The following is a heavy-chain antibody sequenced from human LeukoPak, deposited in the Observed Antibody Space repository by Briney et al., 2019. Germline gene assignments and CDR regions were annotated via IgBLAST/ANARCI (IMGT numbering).Heavy chain of an antibody. Sequence: SVKVSCKASGGTFSSYAISWVRQAPGQGLEWMGRIIPIFGTANYAQKFQGRVTITADESTSTAYTELSSLRSEDTAVYYCARGNQPGGDYSAFDIWGQGTMVTVSS. V-gene: IGHV1-69*13. CDR2: IIPIFGTA. CDR1: GGTFSSYA. J-gene: IGHJ3*02. CDR3: ARGNQPGGDYSAFDI. D-gene: IGHD4-17*01.